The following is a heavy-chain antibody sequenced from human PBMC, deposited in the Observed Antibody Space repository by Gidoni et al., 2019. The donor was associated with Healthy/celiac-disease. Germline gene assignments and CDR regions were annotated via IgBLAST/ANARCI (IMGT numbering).Heavy chain of an antibody. CDR2: ISGSGGST. CDR1: GFTFSSSA. Sequence: EVQLLESGGGLVQPGGSLRLSCAASGFTFSSSAMGWVRQAPGKGLEWVSAISGSGGSTYYADSVKGRFTISRDNSKNTLYLQMNSLRAEDTAVYYCATPAYSTVVTPSGFFDYWGQGTLVTVSS. J-gene: IGHJ4*02. V-gene: IGHV3-23*01. CDR3: ATPAYSTVVTPSGFFDY. D-gene: IGHD4-17*01.